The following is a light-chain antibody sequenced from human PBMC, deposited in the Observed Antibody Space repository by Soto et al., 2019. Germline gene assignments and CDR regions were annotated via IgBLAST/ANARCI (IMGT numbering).Light chain of an antibody. Sequence: DIVMTQSPDSLAVSLGERATINCKSSQSVLYSSNNRNYLAWYQQKPGQPPKLLIYWASTRESGVPDRFSGSGSGTDFNLTISRMQAEAVAVYYCQQYFSTPWTFGQGTKVEIK. CDR1: QSVLYSSNNRNY. V-gene: IGKV4-1*01. CDR3: QQYFSTPWT. CDR2: WAS. J-gene: IGKJ1*01.